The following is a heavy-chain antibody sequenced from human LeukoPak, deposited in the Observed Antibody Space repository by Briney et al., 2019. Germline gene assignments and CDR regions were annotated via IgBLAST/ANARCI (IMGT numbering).Heavy chain of an antibody. J-gene: IGHJ4*02. CDR1: GFTFSSYA. D-gene: IGHD3-3*01. V-gene: IGHV3-23*01. Sequence: PGGSLRLSCAASGFTFSSYAMSWVREAPGKGLEWGSAISGSGGSTYYADSVKGRFTISRDNSKNTLYLQMNSLRAEDTAVYYCAKGGFGVVIDPFDYWGQGTLVTVSS. CDR2: ISGSGGST. CDR3: AKGGFGVVIDPFDY.